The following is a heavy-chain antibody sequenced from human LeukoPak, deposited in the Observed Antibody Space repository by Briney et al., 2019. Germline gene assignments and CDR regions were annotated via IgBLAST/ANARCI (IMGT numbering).Heavy chain of an antibody. CDR1: GFTFSNYA. CDR3: AKKITYDYGDPHFDY. CDR2: ISGSGGST. V-gene: IGHV3-23*01. Sequence: GGSLRLSCAASGFTFSNYAMSWVRQAPGKGLEWVSAISGSGGSTYYADSVKGRFTISRDNSKNTLSLQMNSLRAEDTAVYYWAKKITYDYGDPHFDYWGQGTLVTVSS. D-gene: IGHD4-17*01. J-gene: IGHJ4*02.